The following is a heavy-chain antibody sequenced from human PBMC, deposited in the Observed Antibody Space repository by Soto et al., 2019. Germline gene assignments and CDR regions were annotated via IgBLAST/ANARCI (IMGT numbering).Heavy chain of an antibody. CDR1: GYTFNGYY. CDR2: INPNSGGT. D-gene: IGHD3-10*01. J-gene: IGHJ4*02. CDR3: ARSPSYGSGSPLKSYFDY. Sequence: ASVKVSCKASGYTFNGYYIHWVRQAPGQGLEWMGWINPNSGGTNYVQKFQGWVTMTRDTSITTAYLELSRLRSDDTAVYYCARSPSYGSGSPLKSYFDYWAQGTLVTVSS. V-gene: IGHV1-2*04.